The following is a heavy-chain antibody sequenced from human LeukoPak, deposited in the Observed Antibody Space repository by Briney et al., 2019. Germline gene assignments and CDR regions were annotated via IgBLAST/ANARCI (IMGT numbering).Heavy chain of an antibody. CDR2: IYYSGST. V-gene: IGHV4-39*07. CDR1: GGSISSSSYY. CDR3: ARGRGYSYGLPGDY. D-gene: IGHD5-18*01. Sequence: SETLSLTCTVSGGSISSSSYYWGWIRQPPGKGLEWIGSIYYSGSTYYNPSLKSRVTISVDTSKNQFSLKLSSVTAADTAVYYCARGRGYSYGLPGDYWGQGTLVTVSS. J-gene: IGHJ4*02.